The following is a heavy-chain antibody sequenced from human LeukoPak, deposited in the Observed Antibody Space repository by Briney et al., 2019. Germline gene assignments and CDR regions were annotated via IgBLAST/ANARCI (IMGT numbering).Heavy chain of an antibody. V-gene: IGHV1-18*01. CDR2: ISPNSGNT. CDR1: GYTFTSSG. D-gene: IGHD6-13*01. CDR3: ARQGVTAAENNYFYYYMDF. Sequence: ASVKVSCKASGYTFTSSGISWVRHAPGQGLEWMGWISPNSGNTKSAQKFQGRVTMTTDTSTSTAYMELRSLRSDDTAVYYCARQGVTAAENNYFYYYMDFWGKGTTVTVSS. J-gene: IGHJ6*03.